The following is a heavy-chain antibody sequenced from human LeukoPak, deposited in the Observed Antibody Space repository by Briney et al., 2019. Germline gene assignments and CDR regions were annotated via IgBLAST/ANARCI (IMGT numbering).Heavy chain of an antibody. V-gene: IGHV4-59*01. CDR3: ARATARGGYVAQTCSTSCYPNDY. Sequence: SETLSLTCTVSGGSISSYYWSWIRQPPGKGLDWIGYIYYSGSTNCNPSLSSRVTISVDTSKNQFSLKLSSVTAEDTAVYYCARATARGGYVAQTCSTSCYPNDYWGQGTLVTVSS. CDR1: GGSISSYY. D-gene: IGHD2-2*01. CDR2: IYYSGST. J-gene: IGHJ4*02.